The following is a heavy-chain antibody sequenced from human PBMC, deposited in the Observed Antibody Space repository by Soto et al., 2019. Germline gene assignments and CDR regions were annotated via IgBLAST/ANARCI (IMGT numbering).Heavy chain of an antibody. D-gene: IGHD3-3*01. CDR1: GFTFSSYS. CDR2: ISSSSSYI. CDR3: ARARGASITIFGVLIIPFDY. Sequence: GGSLRLSCAASGFTFSSYSINWVRQAPGKGLEWVSSISSSSSYIYYADSVKGRFTISRDNAKNSLYLQMNSLRAEDTAVYYCARARGASITIFGVLIIPFDYWGQGTLVTVSS. J-gene: IGHJ4*02. V-gene: IGHV3-21*01.